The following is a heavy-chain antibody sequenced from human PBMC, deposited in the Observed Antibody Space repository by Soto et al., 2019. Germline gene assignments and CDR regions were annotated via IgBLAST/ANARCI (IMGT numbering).Heavy chain of an antibody. J-gene: IGHJ4*02. CDR3: AGLSPSFCSSSSSRGVY. Sequence: GESLKISCKGSVYSFTSYWIGWVRQMPGKGLEWMGIIYPGDSDPRYSPSFQGQVTISAEKSISTAYLKWSTLKASDTAMYYCAGLSPSFCSSSSSRGVYWGQGPLVTVSS. CDR2: IYPGDSDP. CDR1: VYSFTSYW. V-gene: IGHV5-51*01. D-gene: IGHD6-6*01.